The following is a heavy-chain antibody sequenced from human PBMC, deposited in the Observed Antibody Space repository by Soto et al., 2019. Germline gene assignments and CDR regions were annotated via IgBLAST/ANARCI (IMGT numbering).Heavy chain of an antibody. J-gene: IGHJ3*02. D-gene: IGHD3-22*01. Sequence: SETLSLTCTVSGGSISSGDYYWTWMRQPPGKGLEWIGYIYYSGSAFSNPPLKSRVFMSVDTSKNQFSLMLTSVTAADTAVYYCAREIYSDRLFDIWGQGTMVTVSS. V-gene: IGHV4-30-4*01. CDR1: GGSISSGDYY. CDR3: AREIYSDRLFDI. CDR2: IYYSGSA.